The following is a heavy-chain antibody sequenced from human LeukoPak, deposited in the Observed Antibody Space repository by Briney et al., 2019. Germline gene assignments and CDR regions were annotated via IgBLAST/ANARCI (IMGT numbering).Heavy chain of an antibody. CDR2: INAGNGNT. J-gene: IGHJ6*02. V-gene: IGHV1-3*01. CDR3: ARYPRYATGYYYYGMDV. D-gene: IGHD4-11*01. CDR1: GYTFTSYA. Sequence: ASVKVSCKASGYTFTSYAMHWVRQAPGQRLEWMGWINAGNGNTKYSQKFQGRVTITRDTSASTAYMELSSLRSEDTAVYYCARYPRYATGYYYYGMDVWGQGTTVTVSS.